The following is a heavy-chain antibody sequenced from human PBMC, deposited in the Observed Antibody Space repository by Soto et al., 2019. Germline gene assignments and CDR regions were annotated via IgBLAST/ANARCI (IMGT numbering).Heavy chain of an antibody. Sequence: PSETLSLTCTVSGGSISSYYWSWIRQPPGKGLEWIGYIYYSGSTNYNPSLKSRVTISVDTSKNQFSLKLSSVTAADTAVYYCARGRITMVRGAHFDYWGQGTLVTVSS. CDR2: IYYSGST. CDR3: ARGRITMVRGAHFDY. CDR1: GGSISSYY. V-gene: IGHV4-59*01. D-gene: IGHD3-10*01. J-gene: IGHJ4*02.